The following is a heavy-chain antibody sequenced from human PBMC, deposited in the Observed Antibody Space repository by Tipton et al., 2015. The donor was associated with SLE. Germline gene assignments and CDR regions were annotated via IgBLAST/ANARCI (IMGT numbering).Heavy chain of an antibody. Sequence: TLSLTCTVSGGSLSSHYWSWIRQPPGKGLEWIGDIYYSGSTNYNPSPQSRVTISVDTSKNQFSLKLSSVTAADTAVYYCASASSGYYFEPWGQGTLVTVSP. J-gene: IGHJ5*02. CDR2: IYYSGST. D-gene: IGHD3-22*01. CDR1: GGSLSSHY. CDR3: ASASSGYYFEP. V-gene: IGHV4-59*11.